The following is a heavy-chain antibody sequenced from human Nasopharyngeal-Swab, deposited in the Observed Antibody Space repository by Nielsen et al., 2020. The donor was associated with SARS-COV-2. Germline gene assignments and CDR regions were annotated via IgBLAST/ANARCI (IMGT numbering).Heavy chain of an antibody. CDR3: ARDYLWSSGYVFDY. Sequence: ASVKVSCKASGYTFTSYDINWVRQATGQGLEWMGWMNPNSGNTGYAQKFQGRVTMTRNTSISTAYMELSSLRSEVTAVYYCARDYLWSSGYVFDYWGQGTLVTVSS. V-gene: IGHV1-8*01. D-gene: IGHD3-22*01. CDR2: MNPNSGNT. J-gene: IGHJ4*02. CDR1: GYTFTSYD.